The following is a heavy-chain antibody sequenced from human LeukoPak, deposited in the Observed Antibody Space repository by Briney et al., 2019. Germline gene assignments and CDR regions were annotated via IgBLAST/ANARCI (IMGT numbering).Heavy chain of an antibody. CDR2: IYYSGST. V-gene: IGHV4-39*07. Sequence: QASETLSLTCTVSGGSISSSSYYWGWIRQPPGKGLEWIGSIYYSGSTYYNPSLKSRVTISVDTSKNQFSLKLSSVTAADTAVYYCARNKRITMVRGVPPPFDPWGQGTLVTVSS. CDR3: ARNKRITMVRGVPPPFDP. J-gene: IGHJ5*02. CDR1: GGSISSSSYY. D-gene: IGHD3-10*01.